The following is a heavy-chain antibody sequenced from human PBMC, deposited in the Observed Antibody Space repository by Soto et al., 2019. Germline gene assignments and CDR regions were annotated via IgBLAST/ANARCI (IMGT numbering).Heavy chain of an antibody. Sequence: QVQLQESGPGLVKPSETLSLTCAVSGGSVSSGTYYWSWIRQPPGQGLELIGYIYYPGSTNYNPSLKSRVTISIDTSKNQFSLKLSSVTAADTAVFYCARSLGTVYDSLPDYWGQGTLVTVSS. CDR2: IYYPGST. CDR3: ARSLGTVYDSLPDY. D-gene: IGHD3-22*01. V-gene: IGHV4-61*01. J-gene: IGHJ4*01. CDR1: GGSVSSGTYY.